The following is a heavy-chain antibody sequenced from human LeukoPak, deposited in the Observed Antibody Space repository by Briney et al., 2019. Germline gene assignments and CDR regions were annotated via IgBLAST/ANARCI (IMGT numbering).Heavy chain of an antibody. CDR1: GFSFSDYS. CDR3: ARDRYEYSSSWKSYYYGMDV. CDR2: ITSSGGAI. J-gene: IGHJ6*02. D-gene: IGHD6-13*01. Sequence: EGSLRLSCAASGFSFSDYSMNWVRQGPGKGREWVSYITSSGGAIYYADSVKGRFTISRDNAKNTLYLQMNSLRAEDTAVYYCARDRYEYSSSWKSYYYGMDVWGQGTTVTVSS. V-gene: IGHV3-48*01.